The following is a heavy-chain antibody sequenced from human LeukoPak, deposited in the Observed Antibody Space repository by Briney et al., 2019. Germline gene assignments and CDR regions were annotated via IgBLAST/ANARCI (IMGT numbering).Heavy chain of an antibody. CDR2: INPNSGGT. D-gene: IGHD3-16*01. J-gene: IGHJ4*02. Sequence: ASVKVSFKASGYTFTGYYMHWVRQAPGQGLEWMGWINPNSGGTNYAQKFQGRVTMTRDTSISTAYMELSRLRSDDTAVYYCARFEGALYYFDYWGQGTLVTVSS. CDR3: ARFEGALYYFDY. CDR1: GYTFTGYY. V-gene: IGHV1-2*02.